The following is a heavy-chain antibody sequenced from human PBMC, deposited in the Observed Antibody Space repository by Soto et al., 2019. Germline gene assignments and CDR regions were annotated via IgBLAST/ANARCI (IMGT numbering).Heavy chain of an antibody. D-gene: IGHD1-26*01. J-gene: IGHJ4*02. V-gene: IGHV4-59*01. CDR2: IYYSGST. CDR1: GGSISSYY. Sequence: SETLSLTCTVSGGSISSYYWSWIRQPPGKGLEWIGYIYYSGSTNYNPSLKSRVTISVDTSKNQFSLKLSSVTAADAAVYYCATTPLRSGSYYHFDYWGQGTLVTVSS. CDR3: ATTPLRSGSYYHFDY.